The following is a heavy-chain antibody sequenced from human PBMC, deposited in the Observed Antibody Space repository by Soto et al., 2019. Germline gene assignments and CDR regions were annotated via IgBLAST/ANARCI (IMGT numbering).Heavy chain of an antibody. CDR1: GYTFTSYD. CDR3: ARTGYTPRELYGDSEFDY. D-gene: IGHD4-17*01. Sequence: QVQLVQSGAEVKKPGASVKVSCKASGYTFTSYDINWVRQATGQGLEWMGWMNPNSGNTGYAQKFQGRVTMTRNTSISTAYMELSSLRSEDTAVYYCARTGYTPRELYGDSEFDYWGQGTLVTVSS. J-gene: IGHJ4*02. V-gene: IGHV1-8*01. CDR2: MNPNSGNT.